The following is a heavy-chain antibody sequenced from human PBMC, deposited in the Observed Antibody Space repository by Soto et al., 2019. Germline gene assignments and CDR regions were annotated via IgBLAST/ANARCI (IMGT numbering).Heavy chain of an antibody. D-gene: IGHD4-17*01. CDR1: GFTFSSYD. J-gene: IGHJ4*02. CDR3: ARGAIYGDYVGSCFDY. V-gene: IGHV3-13*01. CDR2: IGTAGDT. Sequence: GGSLRLSCAASGFTFSSYDMHWVRQATGKGLEWVSAIGTAGDTYYPGSVKGRFTISRENAKNSLYLQMNSLRAGDTAVYYCARGAIYGDYVGSCFDYWGQGTLVTVSS.